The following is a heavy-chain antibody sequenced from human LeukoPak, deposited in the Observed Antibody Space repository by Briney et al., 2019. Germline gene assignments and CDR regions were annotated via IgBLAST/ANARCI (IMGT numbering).Heavy chain of an antibody. CDR3: ATDRMFYGSQEQWDAFDI. J-gene: IGHJ3*02. Sequence: GGSLRLSCAASGFTFSNAWMNWVRQAPGKGLEWVGRIKSKIDGGTTDYAAPVKGRFTISRDDSKNMLYLQMNSLITEDTAVYYCATDRMFYGSQEQWDAFDIWGQGTMVTVSS. D-gene: IGHD2/OR15-2a*01. V-gene: IGHV3-15*01. CDR1: GFTFSNAW. CDR2: IKSKIDGGTT.